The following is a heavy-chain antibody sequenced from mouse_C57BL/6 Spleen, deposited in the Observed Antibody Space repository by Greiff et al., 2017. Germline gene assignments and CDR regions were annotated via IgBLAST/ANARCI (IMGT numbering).Heavy chain of an antibody. J-gene: IGHJ2*01. CDR2: IWGDGST. CDR1: GFSLTSYG. V-gene: IGHV2-3*01. CDR3: AKGDYGRLFDY. D-gene: IGHD1-1*01. Sequence: VQLQQSGPGLVAPSPSLSITCTVSGFSLTSYGVSWVRQPPGKGLAWLGVIWGDGSTNYHSAPISSLNSSKDNSKGQVFLKLNSLQTEDTATDYCAKGDYGRLFDYWGQGTTLTVSS.